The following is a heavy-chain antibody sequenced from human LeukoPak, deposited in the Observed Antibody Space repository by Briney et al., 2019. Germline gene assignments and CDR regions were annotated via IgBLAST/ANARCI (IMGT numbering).Heavy chain of an antibody. CDR1: GGSISSSSYY. V-gene: IGHV4-39*01. CDR2: MYYSGST. Sequence: PSETLSLTCTVSGGSISSSSYYWGWIRQPPGKGLEWIGSMYYSGSTYYNPSLKSRVTISVEKSKKQFSLKLSSVTAADTAVYYCARGGDGYTEYYFDYWGQGTLVTVSS. J-gene: IGHJ4*02. CDR3: ARGGDGYTEYYFDY. D-gene: IGHD5-24*01.